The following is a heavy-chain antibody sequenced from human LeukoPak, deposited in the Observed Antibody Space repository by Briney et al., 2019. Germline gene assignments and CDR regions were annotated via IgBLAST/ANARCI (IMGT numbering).Heavy chain of an antibody. V-gene: IGHV3-21*01. J-gene: IGHJ4*02. CDR1: GFTFSSYS. D-gene: IGHD2-15*01. CDR2: ISSSSSYI. CDR3: ASLHCSGGSCYFY. Sequence: SGGSLRLSCAASGFTFSSYSMNWVRQAPGKGLEWVSSISSSSSYIYYADSVKGRFTISRDNAKNSLYLQMNSLRAEDTAVYYCASLHCSGGSCYFYWGQGTLVTVSS.